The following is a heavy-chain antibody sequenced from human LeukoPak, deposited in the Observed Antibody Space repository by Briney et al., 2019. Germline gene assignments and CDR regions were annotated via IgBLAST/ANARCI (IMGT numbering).Heavy chain of an antibody. V-gene: IGHV4-31*03. CDR1: VGSINSGDYY. Sequence: SETLSLTCTVSVGSINSGDYYWTWIRQHPGKGLEWIGYIYYSGSTYYNPSLQSRVTISVDTSKNQFSLRLSSVTAADTAVYYCAREAEGGYSGYDQPAAHNRAFDYWGQGTLVTVSS. CDR3: AREAEGGYSGYDQPAAHNRAFDY. CDR2: IYYSGST. D-gene: IGHD5-12*01. J-gene: IGHJ4*02.